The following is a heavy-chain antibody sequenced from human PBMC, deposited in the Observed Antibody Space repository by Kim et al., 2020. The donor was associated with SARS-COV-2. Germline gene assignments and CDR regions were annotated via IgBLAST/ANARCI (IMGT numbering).Heavy chain of an antibody. V-gene: IGHV3-23*01. CDR1: GFTFSSYA. CDR3: AKLRTTKTNHGDYGDYDDPLPIYY. J-gene: IGHJ4*02. Sequence: GGSLRLSCAASGFTFSSYAMSWVRQAPGKGLEWVSAISGSGGSTYYADSVKGRFTISRDNSKNTLYLQMNSLRAEDTAVYYCAKLRTTKTNHGDYGDYDDPLPIYYWGQGTLVTVSS. CDR2: ISGSGGST. D-gene: IGHD4-17*01.